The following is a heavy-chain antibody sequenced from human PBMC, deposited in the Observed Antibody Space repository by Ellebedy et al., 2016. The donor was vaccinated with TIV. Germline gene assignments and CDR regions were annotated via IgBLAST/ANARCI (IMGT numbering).Heavy chain of an antibody. CDR3: AKHRSIQYFYDSDITGDFDI. Sequence: GESLKISCKGSGYSFSRYWIGWVRQMPGKGLEWMGIIHPGDSDTRYSPSFQGRVAISVDKSTNTAHLRWRSLTASDTAMYYCAKHRSIQYFYDSDITGDFDIWGQGTMVTVSS. V-gene: IGHV5-51*01. CDR1: GYSFSRYW. J-gene: IGHJ3*02. CDR2: IHPGDSDT. D-gene: IGHD3-10*01.